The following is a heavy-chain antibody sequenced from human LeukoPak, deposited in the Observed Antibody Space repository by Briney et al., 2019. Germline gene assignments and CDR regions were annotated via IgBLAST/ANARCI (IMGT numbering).Heavy chain of an antibody. J-gene: IGHJ4*02. CDR2: IWYDGSNK. CDR1: GFTFSSYG. D-gene: IGHD3-22*01. CDR3: ARPYDSSGYYYFDY. V-gene: IGHV3-33*01. Sequence: PGRSLRLSCAASGFTFSSYGMHWVRQAPGKGLEWVAVIWYDGSNKYYADSVKGRFTISRDNSKNTLYLQMNSLRAEDTAVYYCARPYDSSGYYYFDYWGLGTLVTVSS.